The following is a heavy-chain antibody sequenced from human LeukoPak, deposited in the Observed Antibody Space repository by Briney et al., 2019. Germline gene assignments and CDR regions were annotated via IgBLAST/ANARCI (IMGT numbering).Heavy chain of an antibody. Sequence: SETLSLTCTVSGGSISSYYWSWIRQPPGKGLEWIGEINHSGSTNYNPSLKSRVTISVDTSKNQFSLKLSSVTAADTAVYYCARGTYSNYWSHWFDPWGQGTLVTVSS. J-gene: IGHJ5*02. CDR1: GGSISSYY. V-gene: IGHV4-34*01. D-gene: IGHD4-11*01. CDR3: ARGTYSNYWSHWFDP. CDR2: INHSGST.